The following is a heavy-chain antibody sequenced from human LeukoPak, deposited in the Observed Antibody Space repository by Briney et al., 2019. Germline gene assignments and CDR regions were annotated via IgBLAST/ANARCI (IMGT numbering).Heavy chain of an antibody. CDR2: ISYDGSNK. CDR1: GFTFSSYA. Sequence: GRSLGLSCAASGFTFSSYAMHWVRQAPGKGLEWVAVISYDGSNKYYADSVKGRFTISRGNSKNTLYLQMNSLRAEDTAVYYCAREASSSSTSWDYFDYWGQGTLVTVSS. CDR3: AREASSSSTSWDYFDY. D-gene: IGHD2-2*01. V-gene: IGHV3-30*01. J-gene: IGHJ4*02.